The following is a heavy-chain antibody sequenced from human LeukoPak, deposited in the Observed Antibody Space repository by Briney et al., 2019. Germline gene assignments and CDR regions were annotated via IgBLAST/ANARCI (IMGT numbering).Heavy chain of an antibody. J-gene: IGHJ4*01. CDR2: INRSGST. D-gene: IGHD5-18*01. CDR1: GGSFSGYY. V-gene: IGHV4-34*01. Sequence: AETVSLTCAVYGGSFSGYYWIWIRQPPGKGLEWIGEINRSGSTTYNPSLKSRVTISLDTSKNQFSLKLSSVTAADTAVYYCASSLVRADMVTGIDYWGQGNLFTVSS. CDR3: ASSLVRADMVTGIDY.